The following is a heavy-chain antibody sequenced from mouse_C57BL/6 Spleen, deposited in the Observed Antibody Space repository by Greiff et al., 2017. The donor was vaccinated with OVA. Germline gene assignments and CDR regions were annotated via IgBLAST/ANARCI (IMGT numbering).Heavy chain of an antibody. CDR1: GFTFSSYA. V-gene: IGHV5-9-1*02. D-gene: IGHD1-1*01. Sequence: EVQLVESGEGLVKPGGSLKLSCAASGFTFSSYAMSWVRQTPEKRLEWVAYISSGGDYIYYADTVKGRFTIARDNARNTLYLQMSSLKSEDTAMYYCTRAYYGSTFDYWGQGTTLTVSS. CDR2: ISSGGDYI. CDR3: TRAYYGSTFDY. J-gene: IGHJ2*01.